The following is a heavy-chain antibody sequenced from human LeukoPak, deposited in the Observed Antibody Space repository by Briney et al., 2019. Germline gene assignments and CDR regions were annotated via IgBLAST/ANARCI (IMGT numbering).Heavy chain of an antibody. Sequence: GGSLRLSCAASESTFSSYDMTWVRQAPGKGLEWVATISGSGSTIYYADSVKGRFTISRDNAKNSLYLQMNSLRAEDTAVYYCARYHSTDAFDIWGQGTMVTVSS. D-gene: IGHD6-13*01. CDR2: ISGSGSTI. J-gene: IGHJ3*02. CDR3: ARYHSTDAFDI. V-gene: IGHV3-11*01. CDR1: ESTFSSYD.